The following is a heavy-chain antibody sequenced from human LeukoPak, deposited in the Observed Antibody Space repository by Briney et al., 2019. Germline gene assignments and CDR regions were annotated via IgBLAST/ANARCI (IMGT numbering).Heavy chain of an antibody. D-gene: IGHD1-26*01. CDR2: MYHNRGNT. CDR3: ARSYSGSYWFDY. V-gene: IGHV1-8*03. J-gene: IGHJ4*02. CDR1: GYTFTSYD. Sequence: GASVKVSCKASGYTFTSYDINWVRQATGQGLEWMGWMYHNRGNTGDAQKFQRRITNTRNTSISTAYMELSSLRSEVTAVYYCARSYSGSYWFDYWGQGTLSPSPQ.